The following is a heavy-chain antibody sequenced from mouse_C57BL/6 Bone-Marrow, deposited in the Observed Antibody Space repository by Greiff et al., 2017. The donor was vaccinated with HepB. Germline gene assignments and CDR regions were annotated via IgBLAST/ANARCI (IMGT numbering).Heavy chain of an antibody. Sequence: QVQLQQSGPELVKPGASVKISCKASGYAFSSSWMNWVKQRPGKGLEWIGRIYPGDGDTNYNGKFKGKATLTADKSSSTAYMQLSSLTSEDSAVYFCDTSPLLYNDYDGYWGKGTTRTVSS. D-gene: IGHD2-4*01. CDR1: GYAFSSSW. J-gene: IGHJ2*01. CDR2: IYPGDGDT. V-gene: IGHV1-82*01. CDR3: DTSPLLYNDYDGY.